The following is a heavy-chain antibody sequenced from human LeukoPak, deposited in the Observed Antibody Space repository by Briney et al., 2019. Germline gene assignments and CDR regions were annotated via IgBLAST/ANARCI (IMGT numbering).Heavy chain of an antibody. CDR3: ARTDFGIAAAGTLDY. D-gene: IGHD6-13*01. CDR1: GDSVSSNSAA. V-gene: IGHV6-1*01. CDR2: TYYRSKWYN. Sequence: KRSQTLSLTCAISGDSVSSNSAAWNWIRQSPSRGLEWLGKTYYRSKWYNDYAVSVKSRITINPDTSKNQFSLQLNSVTPEDTAVYYCARTDFGIAAAGTLDYWGQGTPVTVSS. J-gene: IGHJ4*02.